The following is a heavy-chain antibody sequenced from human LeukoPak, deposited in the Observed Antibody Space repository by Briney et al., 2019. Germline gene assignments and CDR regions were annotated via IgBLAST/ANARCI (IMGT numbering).Heavy chain of an antibody. CDR1: GFTVSSNY. J-gene: IGHJ3*02. Sequence: GGSLRLSCAASGFTVSSNYMSWVRQAPGKGLEWVSVIYSGGSTYYADSVKGRFTISRDNSKNTLYPQMNSLRAEDTAVYYCARHYGDYAPDAFDIWGQGTMVTVSS. CDR2: IYSGGST. D-gene: IGHD4-17*01. CDR3: ARHYGDYAPDAFDI. V-gene: IGHV3-53*01.